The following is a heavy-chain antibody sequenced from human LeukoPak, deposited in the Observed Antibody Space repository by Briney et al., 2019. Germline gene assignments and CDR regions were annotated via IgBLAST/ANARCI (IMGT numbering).Heavy chain of an antibody. V-gene: IGHV3-48*04. J-gene: IGHJ4*02. CDR1: GFTFSSYS. CDR2: ISSSGSTI. CDR3: ARDSTVTTY. D-gene: IGHD4-17*01. Sequence: GGSLRLSCAASGFTFSSYSMNWVRQAPGKGLEWVSYISSSGSTIYYADSVKGRFTISRDNAKNSLYLQMNSLRAEDTAVYYCARDSTVTTYWGQGTLVTVSS.